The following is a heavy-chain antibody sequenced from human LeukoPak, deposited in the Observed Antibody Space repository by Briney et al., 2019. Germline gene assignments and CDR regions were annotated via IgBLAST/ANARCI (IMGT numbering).Heavy chain of an antibody. J-gene: IGHJ4*02. V-gene: IGHV3-23*01. Sequence: GGSLRLSCAASGFTFSSYAVSWVRQAPGKGLEWVSGISGSGGSTYYAGSVKGRFTISRDNSKNTQYLQMNSLRAEDTAVYYCAKDKTIAAAGPFDYWGQGTLVTVSS. CDR2: ISGSGGST. CDR1: GFTFSSYA. CDR3: AKDKTIAAAGPFDY. D-gene: IGHD6-13*01.